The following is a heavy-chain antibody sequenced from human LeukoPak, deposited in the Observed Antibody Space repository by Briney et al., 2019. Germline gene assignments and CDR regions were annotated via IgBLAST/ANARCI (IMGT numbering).Heavy chain of an antibody. D-gene: IGHD3-22*01. Sequence: GGSLRLSCSASGFTFSSYAMHWVRQAPGKGLEYVSAISSNGGSTYYADSVKGRFTISRDNSKNTLYLQMSSLRAEDTAVYYCARIINDYDSSGFFDYWGQGTLVTVSS. V-gene: IGHV3-64D*09. CDR1: GFTFSSYA. J-gene: IGHJ4*02. CDR3: ARIINDYDSSGFFDY. CDR2: ISSNGGST.